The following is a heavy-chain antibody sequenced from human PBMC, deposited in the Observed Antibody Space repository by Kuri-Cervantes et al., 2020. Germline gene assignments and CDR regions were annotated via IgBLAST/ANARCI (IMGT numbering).Heavy chain of an antibody. J-gene: IGHJ2*01. V-gene: IGHV4-59*12. CDR1: GGSINNYH. Sequence: GSLRLSCTVSGGSINNYHWTWIRQPPGKGLEWIGYIYYSGNTNYNPSLKSRVTISVDTSKKQFSLKLSSVTAADTAVYYCAKETVTGTPRRGYHDLWGRGTLVTVSS. CDR3: AKETVTGTPRRGYHDL. CDR2: IYYSGNT. D-gene: IGHD4-17*01.